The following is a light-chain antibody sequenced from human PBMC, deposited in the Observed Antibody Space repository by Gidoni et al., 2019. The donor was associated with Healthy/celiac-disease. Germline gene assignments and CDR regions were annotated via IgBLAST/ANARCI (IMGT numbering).Light chain of an antibody. V-gene: IGKV1-39*01. CDR3: QQSYSTWIT. CDR1: QSISSY. J-gene: IGKJ5*01. CDR2: AAS. Sequence: IPMTQSPSSLSSSVGDRVTITCRASQSISSYLHWYQQKPGKAPKLLIYAASSLQSGVTSRFSGSGSGTDFTLTSSSLQPEDFATYYCQQSYSTWITFGQGTRLEIK.